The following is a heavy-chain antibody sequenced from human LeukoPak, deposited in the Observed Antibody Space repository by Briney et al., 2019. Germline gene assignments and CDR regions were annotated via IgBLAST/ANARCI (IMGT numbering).Heavy chain of an antibody. J-gene: IGHJ4*02. CDR3: ATYRQVLLPFES. CDR1: ASTFSSYE. V-gene: IGHV3-48*03. CDR2: ISGSGSTI. Sequence: QPGGSLRLSCAVSASTFSSYEMNWFRQAPGKGLEWVSYISGSGSTIYYADSVKGRFTISRDNAKNALYLQMNSLRAEDTAIYYCATYRQVLLPFESWGQGTLVTVSS. D-gene: IGHD2-8*02.